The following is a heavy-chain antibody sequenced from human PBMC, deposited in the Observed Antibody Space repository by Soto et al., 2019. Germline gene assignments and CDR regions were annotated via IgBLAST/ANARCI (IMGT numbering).Heavy chain of an antibody. Sequence: EVQLVESGGGLVKPGGSLRLSCAASGFTFSNAWMSWVRQAPGKGLEWVGRIKSKTDGGTTDYAAPVKGRFTISRDDSKNTLYLQVNSLKTEDTAVYYCTTDLAYCGGDCYFYWGQGTLVTVSS. CDR2: IKSKTDGGTT. V-gene: IGHV3-15*01. J-gene: IGHJ4*02. CDR1: GFTFSNAW. CDR3: TTDLAYCGGDCYFY. D-gene: IGHD2-21*02.